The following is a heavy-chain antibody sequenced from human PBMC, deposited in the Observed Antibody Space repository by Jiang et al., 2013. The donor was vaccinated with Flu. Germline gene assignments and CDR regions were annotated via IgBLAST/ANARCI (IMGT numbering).Heavy chain of an antibody. D-gene: IGHD3-9*01. CDR1: SAA. Sequence: SAAWNWIRQSPSRGLEWLGRTYYRSKWYNDYAGSVKSRITINPDTSKNQFSLQLNSVTPEDTAVYYCARGAHILTGYYNYYYFDLWGRGTLVTVS. CDR2: TYYRSKWYN. J-gene: IGHJ2*01. V-gene: IGHV6-1*01. CDR3: ARGAHILTGYYNYYYFDL.